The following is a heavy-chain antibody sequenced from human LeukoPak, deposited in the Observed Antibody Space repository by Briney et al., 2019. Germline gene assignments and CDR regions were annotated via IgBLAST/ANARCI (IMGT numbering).Heavy chain of an antibody. D-gene: IGHD3-10*01. CDR3: AKGRADFDY. V-gene: IGHV3-23*01. Sequence: PGGSLRLSCAASGFTFSSYDMSWVRQAVGKGLEWVSSITGSGGSTYYADSVKGRFTISRDNSKNTLFLQMNSLRVEDTAVYYCAKGRADFDYWGQGTLLTVSS. CDR1: GFTFSSYD. CDR2: ITGSGGST. J-gene: IGHJ4*02.